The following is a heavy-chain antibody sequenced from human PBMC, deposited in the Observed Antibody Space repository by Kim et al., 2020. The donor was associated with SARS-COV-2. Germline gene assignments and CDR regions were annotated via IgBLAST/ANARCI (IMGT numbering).Heavy chain of an antibody. CDR2: IDYSGRS. J-gene: IGHJ4*02. CDR3: ARGGGLGYCNGGACYPC. Sequence: SETLSLTCTVSRGSIRSGGYYWTWIRHFPGRGLEWIGRIDYSGRSEYNPSLSSRLTISTDASATQFSLRLTSVTPADTAVYYCARGGGLGYCNGGACYPCWGQGILVIVSS. V-gene: IGHV4-31*03. D-gene: IGHD2-15*01. CDR1: RGSIRSGGYY.